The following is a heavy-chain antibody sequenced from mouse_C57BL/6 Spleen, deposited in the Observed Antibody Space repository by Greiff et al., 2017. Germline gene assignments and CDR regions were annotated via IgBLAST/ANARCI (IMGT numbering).Heavy chain of an antibody. D-gene: IGHD1-1*01. V-gene: IGHV5-17*01. Sequence: EVMLVESGGGLVKPGGSLKLSCAASGFTFSDYGMHWVRQAPEKGLEWVAYISSGSSTIYYADTVKGRFTISRVNAKNTLFLQMTSLRSEDTAMYYCAREVLRYYYAMDYWGQGTSVTVSA. CDR1: GFTFSDYG. CDR3: AREVLRYYYAMDY. CDR2: ISSGSSTI. J-gene: IGHJ4*01.